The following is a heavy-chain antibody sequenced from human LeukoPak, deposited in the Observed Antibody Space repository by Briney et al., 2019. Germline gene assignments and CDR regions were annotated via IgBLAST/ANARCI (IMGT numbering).Heavy chain of an antibody. CDR2: ISSSSSYI. J-gene: IGHJ4*02. CDR3: ARAFKIRWYEDY. V-gene: IGHV3-21*01. D-gene: IGHD6-13*01. Sequence: GGSLRLSCAASGFTFSSYSMNWVRQAPGKGLEWVSSISSSSSYIYYADSVKGRFTISRDNAKNSLYLQMNSLRAEDTAVYYCARAFKIRWYEDYWGQGTLVTVSS. CDR1: GFTFSSYS.